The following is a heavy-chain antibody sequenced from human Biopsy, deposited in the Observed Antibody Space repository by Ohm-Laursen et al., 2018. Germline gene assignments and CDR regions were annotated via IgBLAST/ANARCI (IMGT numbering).Heavy chain of an antibody. CDR3: ARTPRDSFWSGSYKRGLWFDP. J-gene: IGHJ5*02. CDR2: VYSGGIT. V-gene: IGHV4-59*01. CDR1: GGSIISYY. Sequence: GTLSLTCSVSGGSIISYYWTWIRQPPGKGLEWIGHVYSGGITKYNPSLKSRVTISKDTSKNQFSLQVNSVNAADTAVYYCARTPRDSFWSGSYKRGLWFDPWGQGTLVIVSS. D-gene: IGHD3-3*01.